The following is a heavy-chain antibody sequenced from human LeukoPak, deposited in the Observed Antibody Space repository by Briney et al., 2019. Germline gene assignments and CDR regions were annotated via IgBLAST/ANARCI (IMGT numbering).Heavy chain of an antibody. CDR3: ARETGELPYYSDY. CDR2: IYHSGST. J-gene: IGHJ4*02. CDR1: GYSISSGYY. V-gene: IGHV4-38-2*02. Sequence: SETLSLTCTVSGYSISSGYYWGWIRQPPGKGLEWIGSIYHSGSTNYNPSLKSRVTISGDTSKNQFSLKLSSVTAADTAVYYCARETGELPYYSDYWGQGTLVTVSS. D-gene: IGHD3-10*01.